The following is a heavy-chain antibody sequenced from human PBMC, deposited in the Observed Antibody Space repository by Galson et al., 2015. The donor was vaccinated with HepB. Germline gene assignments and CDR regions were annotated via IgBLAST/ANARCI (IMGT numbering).Heavy chain of an antibody. CDR2: IYSDGTT. Sequence: SLRLSCAVSGFTVRNNYASWVRQAPGKGLEWVSLIYSDGTTFYTDSVKGRFTISRDNSKNALYLQMNSLRAEDTAVYYCARTFGFASAWLDLWGQGTLVTVSS. V-gene: IGHV3-66*02. CDR1: GFTVRNNY. D-gene: IGHD6-19*01. J-gene: IGHJ4*02. CDR3: ARTFGFASAWLDL.